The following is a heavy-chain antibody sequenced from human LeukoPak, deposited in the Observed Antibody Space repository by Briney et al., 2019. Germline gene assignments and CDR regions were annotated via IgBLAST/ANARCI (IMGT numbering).Heavy chain of an antibody. V-gene: IGHV3-30*02. J-gene: IGHJ4*02. D-gene: IGHD4-17*01. CDR2: IRYDGSNK. Sequence: TGGSLRLSCAASGFTFSSYGMQWVRQARGKELEGVAFIRYDGSNKYYADFVKGRFTISRDNSKNRLYLQMNSLGAEDTAVYCCANGDYGCPKPGFDYWGQGTLVTVSS. CDR3: ANGDYGCPKPGFDY. CDR1: GFTFSSYG.